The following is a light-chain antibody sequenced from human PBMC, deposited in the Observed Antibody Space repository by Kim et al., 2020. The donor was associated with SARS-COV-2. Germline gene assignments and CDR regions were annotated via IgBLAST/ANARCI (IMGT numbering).Light chain of an antibody. V-gene: IGLV3-1*01. CDR1: KLGDKY. CDR2: QDN. Sequence: SYELTQPPSVSVSPGQTASITCSGDKLGDKYACWYQQKPGQSPVLVIYQDNKRPSGIPERFSGSNSGNTATLTISGAQPMDEADYYCQAWDSSTVGFGGG. J-gene: IGLJ2*01. CDR3: QAWDSSTVG.